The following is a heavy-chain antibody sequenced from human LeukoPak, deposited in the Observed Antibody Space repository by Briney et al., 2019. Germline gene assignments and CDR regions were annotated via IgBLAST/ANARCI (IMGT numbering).Heavy chain of an antibody. CDR2: ITGSCGNT. V-gene: IGHV3-23*01. J-gene: IGHJ4*02. CDR3: ARRVVLTRYYYFDY. D-gene: IGHD3-9*01. CDR1: GFTFSSYA. Sequence: GGSLRLSCAAPGFTFSSYAMSWVRQAPGKGLEWVSAITGSCGNTYYADSVKGRFTISRDNSKNTLYLQMNSLGVEDTAVYYCARRVVLTRYYYFDYWGQGTLVIVSS.